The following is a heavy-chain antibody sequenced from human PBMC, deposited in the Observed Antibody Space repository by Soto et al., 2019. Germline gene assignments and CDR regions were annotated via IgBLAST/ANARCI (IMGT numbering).Heavy chain of an antibody. CDR2: ISAHNGNT. CDR1: GYTFTSYG. V-gene: IGHV1-18*01. J-gene: IGHJ5*02. Sequence: ASVKVSCKASGYTFTSYGISWVRQAPGQGLEWMGWISAHNGNTNYAQKPQGRVTMTTDTSTSTAYMELRSLRSDDTAVYYCAREYKLSHWFDPWGQGTLVTVSS. D-gene: IGHD1-20*01. CDR3: AREYKLSHWFDP.